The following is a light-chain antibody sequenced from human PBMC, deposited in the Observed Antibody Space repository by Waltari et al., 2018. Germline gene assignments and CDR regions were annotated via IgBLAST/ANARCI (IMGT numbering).Light chain of an antibody. CDR2: DNN. V-gene: IGLV1-51*01. CDR1: SSNIVNNY. CDR3: GTWDSSLSAAV. J-gene: IGLJ2*01. Sequence: QSVLTQPPSVSAAPGQKVTISCSGSSSNIVNNYVSWYQQLPGTAPKVVIYDNNMRASGIPDRFSASKSGTSATLGITGLQTGDEADYFCGTWDSSLSAAVFGGGTKVTVL.